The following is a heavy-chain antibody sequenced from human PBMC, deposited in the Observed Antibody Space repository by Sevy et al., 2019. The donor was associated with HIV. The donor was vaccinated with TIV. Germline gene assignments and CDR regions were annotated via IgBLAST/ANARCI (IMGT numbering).Heavy chain of an antibody. CDR3: ARASVENYMDV. CDR1: GFTFSSYG. D-gene: IGHD1-1*01. V-gene: IGHV3-33*01. Sequence: GGSLRLSCAASGFTFSSYGMHWVRQAPGKGLEWVAVIWYDGSNKYYADSVKGRFTTSRDNSKNTLYLQMNSLRAEDTAVYYCARASVENYMDVWGKGTTVTVSS. CDR2: IWYDGSNK. J-gene: IGHJ6*03.